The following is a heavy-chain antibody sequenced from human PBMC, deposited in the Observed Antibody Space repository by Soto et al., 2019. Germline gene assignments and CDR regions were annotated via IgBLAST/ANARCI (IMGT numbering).Heavy chain of an antibody. CDR3: ASRDPGTSVDY. CDR1: GGSFTSNNW. D-gene: IGHD1-7*01. Sequence: SETLSLTCAVSGGSFTSNNWWTWVRQPPGQGLEWIGEIYRTGSANYNPSLKSRVTISLDKSENQFSLKVTSLTTADTAVYYCASRDPGTSVDYWGQGTLVTVSS. CDR2: IYRTGSA. V-gene: IGHV4-4*02. J-gene: IGHJ4*02.